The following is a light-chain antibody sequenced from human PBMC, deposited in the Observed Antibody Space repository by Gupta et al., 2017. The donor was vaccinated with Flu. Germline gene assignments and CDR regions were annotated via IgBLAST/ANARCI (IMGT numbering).Light chain of an antibody. Sequence: ATLAVSPGERATPSCRASQSVRSNLAWYKQKPGQAPRLLIYGASTRDTGIPARFSGSGSGKEFTLTISSRQSEDFAGYYCQQYNNWPPLTFGGGTKVEIK. J-gene: IGKJ4*01. CDR2: GAS. CDR1: QSVRSN. CDR3: QQYNNWPPLT. V-gene: IGKV3-15*01.